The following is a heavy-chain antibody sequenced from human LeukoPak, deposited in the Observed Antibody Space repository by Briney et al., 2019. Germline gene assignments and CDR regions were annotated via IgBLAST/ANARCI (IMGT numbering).Heavy chain of an antibody. CDR2: IYPGDSDT. Sequence: GESLRISCKGSGYSFTSYWIAWVRQMPGKGLEWMGIIYPGDSDTRYSPSFQGQVTISADKSISTAYLQWSSLKASDTAMYYCARRWDCSGGSCYPGAFDIWGQGTMVTVSS. J-gene: IGHJ3*02. V-gene: IGHV5-51*01. D-gene: IGHD2-15*01. CDR1: GYSFTSYW. CDR3: ARRWDCSGGSCYPGAFDI.